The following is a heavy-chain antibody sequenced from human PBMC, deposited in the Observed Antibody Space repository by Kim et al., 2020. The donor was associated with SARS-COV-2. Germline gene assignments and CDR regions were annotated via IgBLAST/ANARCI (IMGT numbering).Heavy chain of an antibody. CDR3: ARPLRYGIFVGSYYFDY. V-gene: IGHV3-11*06. Sequence: VKGRFTISRDNAKNSLYLQMNSLRAEDTAVYYCARPLRYGIFVGSYYFDYWGQGTLVTVSS. D-gene: IGHD5-18*01. J-gene: IGHJ4*02.